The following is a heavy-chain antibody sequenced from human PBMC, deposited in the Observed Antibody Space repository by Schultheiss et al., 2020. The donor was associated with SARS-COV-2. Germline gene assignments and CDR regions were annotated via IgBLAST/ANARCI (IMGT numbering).Heavy chain of an antibody. Sequence: GGSLRLSCAASGFTFSSYAMSWVRQAPGKGLEWVANIKQDGSEKYYVDSVKGRFTISRDNAKNSLFLQMNSLRAEDTAVYYCARMDYYYDSSGWLYYFDYWGQGTLVTVSS. V-gene: IGHV3-7*01. CDR2: IKQDGSEK. J-gene: IGHJ4*02. D-gene: IGHD3-22*01. CDR1: GFTFSSYA. CDR3: ARMDYYYDSSGWLYYFDY.